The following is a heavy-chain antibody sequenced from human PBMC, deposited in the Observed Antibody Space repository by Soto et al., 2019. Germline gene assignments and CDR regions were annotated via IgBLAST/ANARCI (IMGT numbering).Heavy chain of an antibody. CDR3: AREVRTGTTVAFDI. J-gene: IGHJ3*02. CDR1: GFTFSDYY. V-gene: IGHV3-11*01. Sequence: PGGSLRLYCAASGFTFSDYYMSWIRQAPGKGLEWVSYISSSGSTIYYADSVKGRFTISRDNAKNSLYLQMNSLRAEDTAVYYCAREVRTGTTVAFDIWGQGTMVTVSS. CDR2: ISSSGSTI. D-gene: IGHD1-1*01.